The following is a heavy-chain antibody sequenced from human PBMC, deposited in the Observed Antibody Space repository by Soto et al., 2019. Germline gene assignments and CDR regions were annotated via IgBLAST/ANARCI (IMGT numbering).Heavy chain of an antibody. J-gene: IGHJ6*02. CDR2: IAGDGDIT. Sequence: GGSRRLSCAASGYSLNNYALVWVRQDPGKGLEWVSGIAGDGDITKYADSVRGRFTISRDNSKNRLYLQMNSLRAEDTAVYYCANLGYPPPYYYGMDVWVQGTTVTVSS. CDR3: ANLGYPPPYYYGMDV. CDR1: GYSLNNYA. V-gene: IGHV3-23*01. D-gene: IGHD2-2*03.